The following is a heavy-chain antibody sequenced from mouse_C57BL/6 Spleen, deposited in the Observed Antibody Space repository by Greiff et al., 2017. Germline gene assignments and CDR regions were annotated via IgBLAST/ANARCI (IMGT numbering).Heavy chain of an antibody. CDR3: AHQQLTVVAPPYFDY. V-gene: IGHV8-5*01. J-gene: IGHJ2*01. D-gene: IGHD1-1*01. CDR2: IWWNDDK. CDR1: GFSLSTSNMG. Sequence: QVTLKVSGPGLLQPSQTLSLTCSFSGFSLSTSNMGIGWIRQPSGKGLEWLAHIWWNDDKYYNPSLKSRLTISKDTSNNQVFLNITSVDTADTATYYCAHQQLTVVAPPYFDYWGQGTTLTVSS.